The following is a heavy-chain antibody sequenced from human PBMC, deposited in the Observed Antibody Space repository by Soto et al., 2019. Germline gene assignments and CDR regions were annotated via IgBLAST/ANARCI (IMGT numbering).Heavy chain of an antibody. CDR2: ISAYNGNT. D-gene: IGHD2-21*02. CDR3: ARDLDVVVTAIWFDP. J-gene: IGHJ5*02. CDR1: GYTFTSYG. V-gene: IGHV1-18*01. Sequence: GASVKVSCKASGYTFTSYGISWVRQAPGQGLEWMGWISAYNGNTNYAQKLQGRVTMTTDTSTSTAYMELRSLRSDDTAVYYCARDLDVVVTAIWFDPWGQGTLVTVSS.